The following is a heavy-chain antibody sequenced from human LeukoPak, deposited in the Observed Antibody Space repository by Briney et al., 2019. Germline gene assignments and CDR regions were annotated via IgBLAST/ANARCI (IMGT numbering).Heavy chain of an antibody. CDR3: AVLRNYALDC. Sequence: PSETLSLTCTVPVGSISSYYWSWIRQPPGKGLEWIGYFFSSGSTNYNPSLKSRVTMSLDTSKNQLSLRLTSVTAADTAVYYCAVLRNYALDCWGQGTLVTVSS. V-gene: IGHV4-59*03. D-gene: IGHD1-7*01. CDR2: FFSSGST. J-gene: IGHJ4*02. CDR1: VGSISSYY.